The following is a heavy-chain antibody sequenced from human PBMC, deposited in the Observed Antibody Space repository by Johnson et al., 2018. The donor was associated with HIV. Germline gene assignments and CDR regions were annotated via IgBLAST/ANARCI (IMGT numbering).Heavy chain of an antibody. D-gene: IGHD3-22*01. CDR3: ARGSYYDSSGDAFDI. Sequence: VQLVESGGGLVQPGGSLRLSCAASGFTFSTTYMSWVRQAPGKGLEWVSVIYRGGSTYYADSVQGRFTISRDNSKNTLYLQMNSLRAEDTAVYYCARGSYYDSSGDAFDIWGQGTMVTVSS. CDR1: GFTFSTTY. J-gene: IGHJ3*02. CDR2: IYRGGST. V-gene: IGHV3-66*02.